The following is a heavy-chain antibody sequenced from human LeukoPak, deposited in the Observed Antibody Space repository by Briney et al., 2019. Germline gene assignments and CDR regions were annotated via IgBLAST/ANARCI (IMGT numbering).Heavy chain of an antibody. D-gene: IGHD3-22*01. J-gene: IGHJ4*02. CDR1: GGTFSSYA. CDR3: ATSYSRYSSGYYYLLDY. CDR2: IIPILGIA. V-gene: IGHV1-69*04. Sequence: ASVKVSCKASGGTFSSYAISWVRQAPGQGLEWMGRIIPILGIANYAQKFQGRVTITADKSTSTAYMELSSLRSGDTAVYYCATSYSRYSSGYYYLLDYWGQGTLVTVSS.